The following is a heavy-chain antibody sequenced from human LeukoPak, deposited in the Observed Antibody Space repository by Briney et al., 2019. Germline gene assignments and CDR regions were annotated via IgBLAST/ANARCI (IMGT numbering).Heavy chain of an antibody. CDR2: IYHSGST. CDR3: ARVVQSTDSSGFYLPEYFQH. Sequence: PSETLSLTCTVSGYSISSGYHWGWIRQPPGKGLEWIGSIYHSGSTYYNPSLKSRVTISVDTSKNQFSLKLSSVTAADTAVYYCARVVQSTDSSGFYLPEYFQHWGQGTLVTVSS. J-gene: IGHJ1*01. CDR1: GYSISSGYH. D-gene: IGHD3-22*01. V-gene: IGHV4-38-2*02.